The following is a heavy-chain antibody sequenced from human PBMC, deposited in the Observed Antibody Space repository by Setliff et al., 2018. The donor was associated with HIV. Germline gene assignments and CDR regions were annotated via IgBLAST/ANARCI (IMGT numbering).Heavy chain of an antibody. CDR1: GGSMTTSSYY. CDR2: VFYNGST. Sequence: PSETLSLTCTVSGGSMTTSSYYWSWIRQPPGKGLEWIGSVFYNGSTLYNPSLKSRLTLSVDTSKNQFSLKMHSVTAADTSLYYCSRHGTYHNLFDYWGQGRPVTVSS. V-gene: IGHV4-39*01. D-gene: IGHD3-16*02. CDR3: SRHGTYHNLFDY. J-gene: IGHJ4*02.